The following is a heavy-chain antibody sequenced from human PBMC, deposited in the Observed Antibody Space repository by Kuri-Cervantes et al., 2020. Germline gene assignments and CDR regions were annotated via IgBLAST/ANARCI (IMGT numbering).Heavy chain of an antibody. Sequence: GESLKISFAASGFTFSSYGMHWVRQAPGKGVEWLAVISYDGSNKYYADSVKGRFTITSDNSKNTQYQKMNSQGAEDTALYYCARAEYYWYFDLWGRGTLVTVSS. CDR2: ISYDGSNK. CDR3: ARAEYYWYFDL. J-gene: IGHJ2*01. D-gene: IGHD2/OR15-2a*01. V-gene: IGHV3-30*03. CDR1: GFTFSSYG.